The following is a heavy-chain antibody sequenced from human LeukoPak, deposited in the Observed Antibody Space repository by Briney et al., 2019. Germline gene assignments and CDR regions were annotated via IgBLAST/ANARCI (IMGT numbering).Heavy chain of an antibody. CDR3: ARWAYSSSWYGVRYFAY. J-gene: IGHJ4*02. CDR1: GGSFSGYY. CDR2: INHSGST. Sequence: PSDTLSLTCAVYGGSFSGYYWSWIRQPPGKGLEWIGEINHSGSTNYNPSLKTRVTISVDTSKNQFSLKLCSETAAHMAVYSCARWAYSSSWYGVRYFAYWGQGTLVTVSS. V-gene: IGHV4-34*01. D-gene: IGHD6-13*01.